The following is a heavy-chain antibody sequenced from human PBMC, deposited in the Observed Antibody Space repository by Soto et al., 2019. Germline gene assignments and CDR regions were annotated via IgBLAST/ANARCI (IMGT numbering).Heavy chain of an antibody. CDR1: GFSISSGGYY. J-gene: IGHJ4*02. CDR3: AKGSGSSAYSPFDY. CDR2: IYYSGST. V-gene: IGHV4-31*03. Sequence: SETLSLTCTISGFSISSGGYYWSWIRQHPGKGLEWIGYIYYSGSTYYNPSLKSRVTISVDTSKNQFSLKLSSVTAADTAVYYCAKGSGSSAYSPFDYWGQGTLVTVSS. D-gene: IGHD3-16*01.